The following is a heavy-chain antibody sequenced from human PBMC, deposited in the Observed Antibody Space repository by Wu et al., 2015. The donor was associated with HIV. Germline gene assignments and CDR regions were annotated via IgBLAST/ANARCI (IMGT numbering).Heavy chain of an antibody. CDR1: GYPFTSHA. D-gene: IGHD3-16*01. CDR3: ARDGGLLFRAFDI. Sequence: QVHLVQSGAEVRKPGASVRVSCKTSGYPFTSHAINWVRQAPGQGLEWMGWISVYNGYKKFAQKFQDRVTLSADTSTNTAYMELGSLTSDDTAVYYCARDGGLLFRAFDIWGQGTTVAVSS. V-gene: IGHV1-18*01. CDR2: ISVYNGYK. J-gene: IGHJ3*02.